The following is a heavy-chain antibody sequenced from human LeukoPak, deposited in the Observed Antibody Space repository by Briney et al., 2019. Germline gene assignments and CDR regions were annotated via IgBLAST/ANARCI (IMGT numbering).Heavy chain of an antibody. Sequence: GGSLRLSCAASGFTFSSYSMNWVRQAPGKGLEWVSSISSSSSYIYYADSVKGRFTISRDNAKNSLYLQMNSLRAEDTAVYYCAKDLRTGIAVADPSDYWGQGTLVTVSS. CDR1: GFTFSSYS. V-gene: IGHV3-21*04. CDR2: ISSSSSYI. CDR3: AKDLRTGIAVADPSDY. D-gene: IGHD6-19*01. J-gene: IGHJ4*02.